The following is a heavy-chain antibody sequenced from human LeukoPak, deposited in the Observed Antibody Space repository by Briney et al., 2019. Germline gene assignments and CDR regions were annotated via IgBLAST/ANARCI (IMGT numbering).Heavy chain of an antibody. V-gene: IGHV3-7*04. D-gene: IGHD6-13*01. CDR1: GFTFSGYW. CDR3: ARDWQWQQLDGDAFDI. CDR2: IKQGGREK. Sequence: GGSLRLSCAASGFTFSGYWMSWVRQAPGKGLEWVANIKQGGREKYYVDSVKGRFTISRDNAKNSLFLQMNSLRAEDTAVYYCARDWQWQQLDGDAFDIWGQGTMVTVSS. J-gene: IGHJ3*02.